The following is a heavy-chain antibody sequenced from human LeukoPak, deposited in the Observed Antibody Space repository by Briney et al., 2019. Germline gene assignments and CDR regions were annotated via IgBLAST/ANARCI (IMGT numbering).Heavy chain of an antibody. CDR1: GFTFSSYS. Sequence: PGGSLRLSCAASGFTFSSYSMNWVRQAPGKGLEWVSSISSSSSYIYYADSVKGRFTISRDNAKNSLYLQMNSLRAEDTAVYYCARAFADGYNSSPFDYWGRGTLVTVSS. V-gene: IGHV3-21*01. CDR2: ISSSSSYI. J-gene: IGHJ4*02. CDR3: ARAFADGYNSSPFDY. D-gene: IGHD5-24*01.